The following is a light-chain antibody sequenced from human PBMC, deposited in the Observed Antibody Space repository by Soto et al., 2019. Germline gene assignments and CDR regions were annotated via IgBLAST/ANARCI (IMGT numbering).Light chain of an antibody. CDR2: EVV. J-gene: IGLJ1*01. CDR1: SSDVGGYNY. CDR3: KSYAGSNNYV. Sequence: QSVLTQPASVSGSPGQSITISCTGTSSDVGGYNYVSWYQQHPGKAPKLMIYEVVQRPSGVPDRFSGSKSGNTASLTVSGLQAEDEADYFCKSYAGSNNYVFGSGTKVTVL. V-gene: IGLV2-8*01.